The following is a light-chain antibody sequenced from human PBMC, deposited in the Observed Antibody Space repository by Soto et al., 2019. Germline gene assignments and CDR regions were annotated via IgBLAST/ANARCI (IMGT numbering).Light chain of an antibody. CDR1: QGVRSS. V-gene: IGKV1-17*03. CDR3: QQYNSYPLT. J-gene: IGKJ4*01. CDR2: EAS. Sequence: DIQMTQSPSAMSASVGDRVTITCRASQGVRSSLAWYQQKPGTAPKLLIYEASTLQSGVPSRFSGSGSGTEFKLTISSLQPEDFATYYCQQYNSYPLTFGGGTKVDIK.